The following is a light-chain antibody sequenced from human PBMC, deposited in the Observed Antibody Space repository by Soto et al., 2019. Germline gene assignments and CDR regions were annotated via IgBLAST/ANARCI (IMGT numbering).Light chain of an antibody. CDR2: TAS. CDR1: QGISNY. CDR3: QQHNGGGLT. V-gene: IGKV1-27*01. Sequence: DIQMTQSPSSVSASVGDRVTITCRASQGISNYLAWYQHKSGKAPRLLIHTASTSPSGVPSRFNGSGSGTDFTFTISNLQPEDVATYYCQQHNGGGLTFGGGTKVEI. J-gene: IGKJ4*01.